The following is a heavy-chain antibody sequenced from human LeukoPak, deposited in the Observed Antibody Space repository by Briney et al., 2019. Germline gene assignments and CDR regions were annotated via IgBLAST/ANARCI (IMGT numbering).Heavy chain of an antibody. J-gene: IGHJ3*02. D-gene: IGHD3-22*01. V-gene: IGHV3-23*01. CDR1: GVTFRNDA. Sequence: GGSLRLSCAASGVTFRNDAMSWGRQAPGKGLERGSTINDSGIATYYAYSLKGRFTISIDNSKNTLSLQVSSLRAEDTAIYYCARDQTTTYYYQSSGYHDGFDIWGQGTMVTVSS. CDR2: INDSGIAT. CDR3: ARDQTTTYYYQSSGYHDGFDI.